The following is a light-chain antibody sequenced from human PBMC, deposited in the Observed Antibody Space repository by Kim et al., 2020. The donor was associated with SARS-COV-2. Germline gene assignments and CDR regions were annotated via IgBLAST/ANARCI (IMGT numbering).Light chain of an antibody. J-gene: IGLJ3*02. CDR3: CSYAGRYTL. CDR1: SSDIGGYNF. V-gene: IGLV2-11*03. Sequence: PGQSVTISCTGTSSDIGGYNFVSWYQQHPGKAPKLMIYHVDARPSGVPDRFSGSKSGNTASLTISGLQAEDEADYHCCSYAGRYTLFGGGTKLTVL. CDR2: HVD.